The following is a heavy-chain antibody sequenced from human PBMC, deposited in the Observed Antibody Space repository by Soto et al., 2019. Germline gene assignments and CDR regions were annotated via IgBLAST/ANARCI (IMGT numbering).Heavy chain of an antibody. Sequence: EVQLLESGGGLVQPGGSLRLSCAASGFTFSSYAMSWVRQAPGKGLEWVSAISGSGGSTYYADSVKGRFTIPRDNSKNTLYMQMNSLRAEDTAVYYCARSSSSGWFLGDWYFDLWGRGTLVTVSS. D-gene: IGHD6-19*01. V-gene: IGHV3-23*01. CDR3: ARSSSSGWFLGDWYFDL. CDR2: ISGSGGST. CDR1: GFTFSSYA. J-gene: IGHJ2*01.